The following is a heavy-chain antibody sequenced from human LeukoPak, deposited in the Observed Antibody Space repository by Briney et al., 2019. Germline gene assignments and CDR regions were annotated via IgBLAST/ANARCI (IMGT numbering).Heavy chain of an antibody. D-gene: IGHD1-26*01. V-gene: IGHV1-46*01. CDR1: GYTFTSYY. Sequence: ASVKVSCKASGYTFTSYYMHWVRQAPGQGLEWMGLINPSGSSTSYAQKFQGRLSLTRGMSTSTDYMELSSLRSEDTAVYYCARDYSGSYFPDYWGQGTLVTVSS. J-gene: IGHJ4*02. CDR3: ARDYSGSYFPDY. CDR2: INPSGSST.